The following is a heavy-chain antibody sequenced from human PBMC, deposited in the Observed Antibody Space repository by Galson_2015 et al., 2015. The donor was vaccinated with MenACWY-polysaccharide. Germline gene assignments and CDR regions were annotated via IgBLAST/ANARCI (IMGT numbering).Heavy chain of an antibody. CDR1: GFSFSGHW. CDR2: INPDGSDK. V-gene: IGHV3-7*01. Sequence: SLRLSCAASGFSFSGHWMTWVRQAPGKGLEWVANINPDGSDKYYVDSVKGRFIISRDNAKNSVYLQMNGLRVEDTAMYYCGRDVGGIAAAGTKGWFDPWGQGILVTVSS. J-gene: IGHJ5*02. D-gene: IGHD6-25*01. CDR3: GRDVGGIAAAGTKGWFDP.